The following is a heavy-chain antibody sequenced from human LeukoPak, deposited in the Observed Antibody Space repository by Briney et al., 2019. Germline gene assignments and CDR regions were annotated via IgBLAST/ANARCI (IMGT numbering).Heavy chain of an antibody. J-gene: IGHJ4*02. CDR2: IYHSGST. Sequence: PSETLSLTCAVSGYSISSDYYWGWIRQPPGKGLEWIGSIYHSGSTYYNPSLKSRVTISVDTSKSQFSLKLSSVTAADTAVYYCARTMVPTRYFDYWGQGTLVTGSS. CDR1: GYSISSDYY. D-gene: IGHD4/OR15-4a*01. V-gene: IGHV4-38-2*01. CDR3: ARTMVPTRYFDY.